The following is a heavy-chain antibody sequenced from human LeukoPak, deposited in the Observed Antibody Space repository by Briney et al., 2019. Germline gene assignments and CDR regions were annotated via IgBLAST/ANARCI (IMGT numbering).Heavy chain of an antibody. J-gene: IGHJ5*02. CDR2: ISGSGGTT. V-gene: IGHV3-23*01. CDR3: AKRSRDSSGWFDH. Sequence: GGSLRLSCAASGFTFSSYAMSWVRQAPGKGLEWVSAISGSGGTTYYADSVKGRFTISRDNSKDTLYLQMNSLRAEDTALYYCAKRSRDSSGWFDHWGQGTLVTVSS. CDR1: GFTFSSYA. D-gene: IGHD6-19*01.